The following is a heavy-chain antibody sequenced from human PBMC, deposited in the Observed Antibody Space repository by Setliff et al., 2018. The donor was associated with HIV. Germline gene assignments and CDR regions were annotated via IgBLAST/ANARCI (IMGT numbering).Heavy chain of an antibody. CDR2: INPNNGDT. Sequence: ASVKVSCKTSGYTFTGYYVHWVRQAPGQGLEWMGWINPNNGDTNYAQKFQGRVTMTRDTSISTAYMELSSLKSDDTAVYYCARAPRSPLRWRDNLLSSSSFFMDVWGKGTTVTVSS. CDR3: ARAPRSPLRWRDNLLSSSSFFMDV. V-gene: IGHV1-2*02. D-gene: IGHD2-21*01. CDR1: GYTFTGYY. J-gene: IGHJ6*03.